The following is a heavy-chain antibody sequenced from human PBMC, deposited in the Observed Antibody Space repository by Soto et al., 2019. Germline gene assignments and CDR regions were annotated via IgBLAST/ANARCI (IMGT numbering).Heavy chain of an antibody. CDR3: ARGGAFYVLDV. J-gene: IGHJ6*02. Sequence: WTWIRQPAGKGLEWIGRKHTSGTTNYNPSLKSRVTMSIDTSTNQFSLNLSSVTAADTAVYYFARGGAFYVLDVWGQGTTVAVSS. D-gene: IGHD3-16*01. V-gene: IGHV4-4*07. CDR2: KHTSGTT.